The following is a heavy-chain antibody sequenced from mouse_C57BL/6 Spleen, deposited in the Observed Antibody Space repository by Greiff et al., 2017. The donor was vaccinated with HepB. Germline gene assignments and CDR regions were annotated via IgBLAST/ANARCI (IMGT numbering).Heavy chain of an antibody. V-gene: IGHV1-26*01. Sequence: EVQLQQSGPELVKPGASVKISCKASGYTFTDYYMNWVKQSHGKSLEWIGDINPNNGGTSYNQKFKGKATLTVDKSSSTANMELRSLTSEDSAVYYCAKRQLRLRGAMDYWGQRTSVTVSS. CDR1: GYTFTDYY. CDR2: INPNNGGT. D-gene: IGHD3-2*02. CDR3: AKRQLRLRGAMDY. J-gene: IGHJ4*01.